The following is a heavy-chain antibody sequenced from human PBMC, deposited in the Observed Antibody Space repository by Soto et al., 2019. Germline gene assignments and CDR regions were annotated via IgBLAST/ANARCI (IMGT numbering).Heavy chain of an antibody. CDR1: GYTLTELS. D-gene: IGHD3-3*01. V-gene: IGHV1-24*01. CDR3: ATAGPITIFGVVTRDYYYYYYMDV. Sequence: ASVKVSCKVSGYTLTELSMHWVRQAPGKGLEWMGGFDPEDGETIYAQKFQGRVTMIEDTSADTAYMELSSLRSEDTAVYYCATAGPITIFGVVTRDYYYYYYMDVWGKGTTVTVSS. CDR2: FDPEDGET. J-gene: IGHJ6*03.